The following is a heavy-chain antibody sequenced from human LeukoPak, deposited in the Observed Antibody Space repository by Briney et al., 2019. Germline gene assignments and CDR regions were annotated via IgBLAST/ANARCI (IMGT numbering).Heavy chain of an antibody. Sequence: SETLSLTCTVSGGSISSYYWNWIRQPAGKGLEWIGRIHTSGSTNYNPSLKSRVTMSVDTSKNQFSLNLSSVTAADTAVYYCARRRFVRGPDVVNPFDYWGQGTLVTVSS. J-gene: IGHJ4*02. CDR1: GGSISSYY. CDR2: IHTSGST. V-gene: IGHV4-4*07. CDR3: ARRRFVRGPDVVNPFDY. D-gene: IGHD2-8*01.